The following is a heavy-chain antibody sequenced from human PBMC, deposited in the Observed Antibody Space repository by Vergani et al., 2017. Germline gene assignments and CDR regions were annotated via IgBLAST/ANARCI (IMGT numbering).Heavy chain of an antibody. CDR1: GYTFSNYY. J-gene: IGHJ5*02. Sequence: QVQVVQSGAEVKKSGASVKVSCKTSGYTFSNYYMHWVRQAPGQGLEWMGIINPSGGHTNYAQKFQGRVTMTRDTSTSTVYMELSSLRSEDTAIYYCAREGRGIVVTTNWFDPWGQGILVTVSS. CDR2: INPSGGHT. CDR3: AREGRGIVVTTNWFDP. V-gene: IGHV1-46*01. D-gene: IGHD2-21*01.